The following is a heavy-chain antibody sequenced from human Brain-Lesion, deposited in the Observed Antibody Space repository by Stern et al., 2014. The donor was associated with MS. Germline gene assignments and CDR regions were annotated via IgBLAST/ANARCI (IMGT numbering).Heavy chain of an antibody. J-gene: IGHJ4*02. CDR3: ARDKEDTNMAFRYFDN. D-gene: IGHD5-18*01. CDR1: GGSVGSGSYD. V-gene: IGHV4-61*02. Sequence: VQLVESGPGLVKPSQTLSLTCTVSGGSVGSGSYDWSWIRQPAGKGLEWIGRIYTTGSTYYNPSLKSRASISIDTSKNQFPLKLTSVTAADTAVYYCARDKEDTNMAFRYFDNWGQGTLVTVSS. CDR2: IYTTGST.